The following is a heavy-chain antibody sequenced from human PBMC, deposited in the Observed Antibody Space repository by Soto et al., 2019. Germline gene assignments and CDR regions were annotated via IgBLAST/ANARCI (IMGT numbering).Heavy chain of an antibody. Sequence: QVQLVESGGGVVQPGRSLRLSCAASGFTFSSYAMHWVRQAPGKGLEWVAVISYDGSNKYYADSVKGRFTISRDNSKNPLYLQMNSLRAEDTAVYYCARDLRYCSGGSCPPYNWFDPWGQGTLVTVSS. J-gene: IGHJ5*02. CDR1: GFTFSSYA. V-gene: IGHV3-30-3*01. CDR3: ARDLRYCSGGSCPPYNWFDP. D-gene: IGHD2-15*01. CDR2: ISYDGSNK.